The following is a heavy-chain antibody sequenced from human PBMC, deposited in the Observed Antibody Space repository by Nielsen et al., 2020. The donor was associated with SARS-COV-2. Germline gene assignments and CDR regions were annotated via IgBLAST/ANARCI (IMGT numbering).Heavy chain of an antibody. CDR3: ARAPDIVLGPTAIPI. D-gene: IGHD2-2*01. Sequence: SETLSLTCTVSGGSIYSGGYYWSWIRQPAGKGLEWIGRIHATGNTNYNPSLKSRVTISVDRSKNQFSLKLRFVTAADSAVYYCARAPDIVLGPTAIPIWGQGTMVPVSS. J-gene: IGHJ3*02. V-gene: IGHV4-61*02. CDR2: IHATGNT. CDR1: GGSIYSGGYY.